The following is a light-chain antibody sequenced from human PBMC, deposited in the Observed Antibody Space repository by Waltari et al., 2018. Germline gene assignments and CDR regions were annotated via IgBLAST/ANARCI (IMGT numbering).Light chain of an antibody. Sequence: EIVLTQSPGTLSLSPGERATLSCRASQSIGRSLVWYQQKPGQAPRLLIYDVSRRVTGIPDRFSGSGYGTDFSLTISRLEPEDFAVYYCQKYERLPATFGQGTTVEIK. CDR2: DVS. J-gene: IGKJ1*01. CDR1: QSIGRS. CDR3: QKYERLPAT. V-gene: IGKV3-20*01.